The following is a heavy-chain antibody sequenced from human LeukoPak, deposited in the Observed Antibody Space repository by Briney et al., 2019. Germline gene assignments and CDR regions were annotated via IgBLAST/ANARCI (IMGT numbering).Heavy chain of an antibody. Sequence: GGSLRLSCAASGFTFSSYGMHWVRQAPGKGLEWVAFIRYDGSNKYYADSVKGRFTISRDNSKNTLYLQMNSLRAEDTAVYYCAKRMGYSSGWYEGGGYYFDYWGQGTPVTVSS. CDR1: GFTFSSYG. J-gene: IGHJ4*02. V-gene: IGHV3-30*02. CDR2: IRYDGSNK. D-gene: IGHD6-19*01. CDR3: AKRMGYSSGWYEGGGYYFDY.